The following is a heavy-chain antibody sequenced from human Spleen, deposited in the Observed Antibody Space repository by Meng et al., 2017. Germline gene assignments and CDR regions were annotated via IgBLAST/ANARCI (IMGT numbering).Heavy chain of an antibody. J-gene: IGHJ2*01. CDR3: AATVYYYGSGSYYKGVYWYFDL. Sequence: GGSLRLSCAASGFTFSSYAMSWVRQAPGKGLEWVSVIYSGGSTYYAGSVKGRFTISRDNAKNSLYLQMNSLRAEDTAVYYCAATVYYYGSGSYYKGVYWYFDLWGRGTLVTVSS. CDR1: GFTFSSYA. D-gene: IGHD3-10*01. V-gene: IGHV3-23*03. CDR2: IYSGGST.